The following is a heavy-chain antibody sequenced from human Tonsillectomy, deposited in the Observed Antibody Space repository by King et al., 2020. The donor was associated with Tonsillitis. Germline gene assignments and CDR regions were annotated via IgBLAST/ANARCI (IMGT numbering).Heavy chain of an antibody. Sequence: TLKESGPALVKPTQTLTLTCTFSGFSLSTSAMCVSWIRQPPGKALEWLALIDWDDDKYYSTSLKTRLTISKDTSKNPVVLTMTNMDPLDTATYFCARITNDFWSGYADYWGQGTLVTVSS. CDR2: IDWDDDK. J-gene: IGHJ4*02. V-gene: IGHV2-70*01. CDR3: ARITNDFWSGYADY. CDR1: GFSLSTSAMC. D-gene: IGHD3-3*01.